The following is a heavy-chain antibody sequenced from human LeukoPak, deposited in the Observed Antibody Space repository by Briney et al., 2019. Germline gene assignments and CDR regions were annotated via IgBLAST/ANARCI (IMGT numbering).Heavy chain of an antibody. CDR3: ARPTSTDAFDI. Sequence: GGSLRLSCAASGFTFSSYSMNWVRQAPGKGLEWVSSISSSSSYIYYADPVKGRFTISRDNAKNSLYLQMNSLRAEDTAVYYCARPTSTDAFDIWGQGTMVTVSS. J-gene: IGHJ3*02. V-gene: IGHV3-21*01. CDR2: ISSSSSYI. CDR1: GFTFSSYS.